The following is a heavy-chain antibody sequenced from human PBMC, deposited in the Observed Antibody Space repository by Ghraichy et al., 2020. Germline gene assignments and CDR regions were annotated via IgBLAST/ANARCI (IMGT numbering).Heavy chain of an antibody. CDR3: ARHEAVSSSSVLNF. J-gene: IGHJ4*02. CDR1: GGSFSNLSFW. Sequence: SETLSVTCTVSGGSFSNLSFWWGWIRQSPARGLQWIGIISYSGATYYNPSLESRVTLSVATSKNQFSLKAKSVTAADTAVYYCARHEAVSSSSVLNFWCQGTLVTVSS. CDR2: ISYSGAT. D-gene: IGHD6-19*01. V-gene: IGHV4-39*01.